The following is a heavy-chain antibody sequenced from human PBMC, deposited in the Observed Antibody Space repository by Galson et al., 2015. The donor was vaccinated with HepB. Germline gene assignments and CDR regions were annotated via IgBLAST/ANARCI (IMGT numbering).Heavy chain of an antibody. CDR2: ISSSGSTI. J-gene: IGHJ6*02. CDR1: GFTFSDYY. D-gene: IGHD3-10*01. V-gene: IGHV3-11*01. Sequence: SLRLSCAASGFTFSDYYMSWIRQAPGKGLEWVSYISSSGSTIYYADSVKGRFTISRDNAKNSLYLQMNSLGAEDTAVYYCAGALFPYGMDVWGQGTTVTVSS. CDR3: AGALFPYGMDV.